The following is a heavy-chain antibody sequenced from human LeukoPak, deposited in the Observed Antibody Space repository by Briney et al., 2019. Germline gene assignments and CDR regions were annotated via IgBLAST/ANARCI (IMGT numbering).Heavy chain of an antibody. CDR2: IYPGDSDT. V-gene: IGHV5-51*06. D-gene: IGHD4-17*01. CDR3: ARLGLAGDHEDY. CDR1: GDSFSSYA. J-gene: IGHJ4*02. Sequence: KVSCKASGDSFSSYAIVWVRQAPGQGLEWMGIIYPGDSDTRYSPSFQGQVTISADKSITTAYLQWSSLKASDTALYYCARLGLAGDHEDYWGQGTLITVSS.